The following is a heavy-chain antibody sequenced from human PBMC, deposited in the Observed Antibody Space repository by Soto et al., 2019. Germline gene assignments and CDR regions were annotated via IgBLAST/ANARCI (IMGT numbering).Heavy chain of an antibody. Sequence: EVQLEQSGAEVKKPGESLRISCKGSGYNFDTYWINWVRQTPGKGPEWMGRIDPIDSKTKYSPSLEGHITISVDKTISTTYLQWSSLKASDTAIYYCARRIAAAGGYYYYAFDVWGQGTAVTVSS. V-gene: IGHV5-10-1*03. CDR2: IDPIDSKT. CDR3: ARRIAAAGGYYYYAFDV. J-gene: IGHJ6*02. CDR1: GYNFDTYW. D-gene: IGHD6-13*01.